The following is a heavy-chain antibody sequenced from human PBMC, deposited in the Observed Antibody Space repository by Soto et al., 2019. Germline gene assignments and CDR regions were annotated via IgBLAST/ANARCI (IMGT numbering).Heavy chain of an antibody. D-gene: IGHD1-1*01. J-gene: IGHJ5*02. CDR3: ARDEGLEYVYDWFDT. CDR2: INHSRST. CDR1: GGSFSGYY. Sequence: SQTLSLTCAVYGGSFSGYYWNWIRQPPGKGLEWMGEINHSRSTNYNPSLKSRVTISVDTPKNQFSLKLSSVTAADTAVYYCARDEGLEYVYDWFDTWGRGTLVTVSS. V-gene: IGHV4-34*01.